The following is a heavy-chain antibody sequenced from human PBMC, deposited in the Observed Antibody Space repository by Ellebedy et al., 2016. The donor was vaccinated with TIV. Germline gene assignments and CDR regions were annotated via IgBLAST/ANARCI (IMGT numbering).Heavy chain of an antibody. Sequence: GSLRLSXAVSGDSISSYYWSWIRQPPGKGLEWIGYIYYSGSTNYNPSLKSRVTISVDTSKNQFSLKLSSVTAADTAVYYCARRGYGSGRYNWFDPWGQGTLVTVSS. CDR2: IYYSGST. V-gene: IGHV4-59*12. J-gene: IGHJ5*02. D-gene: IGHD3-10*01. CDR3: ARRGYGSGRYNWFDP. CDR1: GDSISSYY.